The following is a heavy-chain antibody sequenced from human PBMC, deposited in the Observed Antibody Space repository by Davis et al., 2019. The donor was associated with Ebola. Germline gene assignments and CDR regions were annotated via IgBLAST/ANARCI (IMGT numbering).Heavy chain of an antibody. CDR1: GYTFTSYD. CDR2: MNPNSGNT. V-gene: IGHV1-8*01. CDR3: VIISMT. D-gene: IGHD2-21*02. Sequence: ASVKVSCKASGYTFTSYDINWVRQATGQGLEWMGWMNPNSGNTGYAQEFQSRVTMTRDTSTSTVYLDIRTLTFEDTAVYYCVIISMTWGQGTLVTVSS. J-gene: IGHJ4*02.